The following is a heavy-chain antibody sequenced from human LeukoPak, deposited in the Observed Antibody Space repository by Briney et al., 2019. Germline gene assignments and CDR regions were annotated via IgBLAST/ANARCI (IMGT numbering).Heavy chain of an antibody. Sequence: ASVKVSCKASGYSFTSYAYNWVRQAPGQGLEWMGWISAYGGGTKYAQDLQGRVTMTTDTSTRTAYMELTRLTSDDTAVYYCARDPLTSTWSPYYFTLDVWGQGTTVSVSS. V-gene: IGHV1-18*01. D-gene: IGHD6-13*01. CDR3: ARDPLTSTWSPYYFTLDV. CDR2: ISAYGGGT. CDR1: GYSFTSYA. J-gene: IGHJ6*02.